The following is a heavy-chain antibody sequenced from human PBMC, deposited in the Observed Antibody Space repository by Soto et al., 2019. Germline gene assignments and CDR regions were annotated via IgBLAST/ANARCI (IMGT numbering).Heavy chain of an antibody. CDR1: GYTFTSYG. CDR3: ARTNGYALQSNWFDP. V-gene: IGHV1-18*01. Sequence: ASVKVSCKASGYTFTSYGISWVRQAPGQGLEWMGWISAYNGNTNYAQKLQGGVTMTTDTSTSTAYMELRSLRSDDTAVYYCARTNGYALQSNWFDPWGQGTLVTVSS. J-gene: IGHJ5*02. D-gene: IGHD2-8*01. CDR2: ISAYNGNT.